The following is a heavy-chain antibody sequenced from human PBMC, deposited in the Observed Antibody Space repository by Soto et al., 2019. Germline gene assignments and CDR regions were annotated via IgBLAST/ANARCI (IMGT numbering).Heavy chain of an antibody. J-gene: IGHJ6*02. CDR3: AREDYYDSSGSLPVRYYFGMAV. D-gene: IGHD3-22*01. Sequence: QVQLVQSGAEVKKPGASVKVSCKASGYTFTNSGISWVRQAPGQGLEWMGWIGAYNGHTKYAQKLQGRVTMTTDTSTSTAYMELRSLKSEDTAVYYCAREDYYDSSGSLPVRYYFGMAVWGQGTTVTVSS. CDR2: IGAYNGHT. CDR1: GYTFTNSG. V-gene: IGHV1-18*01.